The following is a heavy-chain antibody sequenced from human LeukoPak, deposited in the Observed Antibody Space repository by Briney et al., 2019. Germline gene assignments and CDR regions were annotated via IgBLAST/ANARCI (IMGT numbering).Heavy chain of an antibody. CDR1: CGSISSGGYY. V-gene: IGHV4-31*03. D-gene: IGHD3-22*01. Sequence: PSETLSLTCTVSCGSISSGGYYWSWVRQHPGKGLEWIGYIYYSGSTYYHPSLKSRVTISVDTSKNQFSLKLSSVTAADTAVYYCARSYYYDSSSRGYFDYWGQGTLVTVSS. CDR2: IYYSGST. J-gene: IGHJ4*02. CDR3: ARSYYYDSSSRGYFDY.